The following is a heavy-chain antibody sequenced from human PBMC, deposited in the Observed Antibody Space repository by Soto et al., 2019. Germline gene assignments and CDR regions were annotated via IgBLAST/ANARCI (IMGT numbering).Heavy chain of an antibody. J-gene: IGHJ5*02. CDR2: ISGSGAT. V-gene: IGHV3-23*01. Sequence: EVQLLESGGGLVQPGGSLRLSCAASGFTFINYALTWVRQAPGRGLEWVSAISGSGATYYADSVKGRFAISRDNPENILYLQMDSLRAEDTAIYYCARALDFWRGAITSARFDPWGQGTLVTVSS. CDR1: GFTFINYA. CDR3: ARALDFWRGAITSARFDP. D-gene: IGHD3-3*01.